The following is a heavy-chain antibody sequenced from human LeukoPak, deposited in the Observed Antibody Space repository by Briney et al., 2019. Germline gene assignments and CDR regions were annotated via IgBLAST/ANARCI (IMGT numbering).Heavy chain of an antibody. V-gene: IGHV3-30*04. Sequence: GRSLRLSCAASGFTFSSYAMHRVRQAPGKGLEWVAVISYDGSNKYYADSVKGRFTISRDNSKNTLHLQMNSLRAEDTAVYYCARPPYNWNDGWFDPWGQGTLVTVSS. J-gene: IGHJ5*02. CDR2: ISYDGSNK. CDR3: ARPPYNWNDGWFDP. D-gene: IGHD1-1*01. CDR1: GFTFSSYA.